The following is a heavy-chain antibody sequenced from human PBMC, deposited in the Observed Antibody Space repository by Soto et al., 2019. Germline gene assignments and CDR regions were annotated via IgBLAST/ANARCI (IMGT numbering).Heavy chain of an antibody. V-gene: IGHV1-18*01. D-gene: IGHD5-18*01. CDR2: ISTYNGDT. Sequence: ASVKVSCKASGYTFTRSGISWVRQAPGQGLEWMGWISTYNGDTNYAQTFQGRVTMTTDTSTSTVYMELTSLRSEDTAVYYCARLFRMGKQLPLPIDFRAPGTLVTLSS. J-gene: IGHJ4*02. CDR1: GYTFTRSG. CDR3: ARLFRMGKQLPLPIDF.